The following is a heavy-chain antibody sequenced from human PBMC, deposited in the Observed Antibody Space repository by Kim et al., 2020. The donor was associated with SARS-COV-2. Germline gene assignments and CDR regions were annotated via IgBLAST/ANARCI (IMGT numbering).Heavy chain of an antibody. D-gene: IGHD3-10*01. Sequence: SVKVSCKASGGTFSSYAISWVRQAPGQGLEWMGGIIPIFGTANYAQKFQGRVTITADESTSTAYMELSSLRSEDTAVYYCARPYSHEGMVRGEGMDVWGQGTTVTVSS. CDR1: GGTFSSYA. CDR3: ARPYSHEGMVRGEGMDV. V-gene: IGHV1-69*13. CDR2: IIPIFGTA. J-gene: IGHJ6*02.